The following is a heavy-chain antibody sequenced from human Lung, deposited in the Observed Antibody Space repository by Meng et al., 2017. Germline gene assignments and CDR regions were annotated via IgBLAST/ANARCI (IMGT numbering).Heavy chain of an antibody. J-gene: IGHJ4*02. V-gene: IGHV1-2*06. Sequence: QGQLVQSGAEAKKPGASVNVSCKPSGYNFPDYWLHWVRRAPGQGLEWMGRIDPKSGDTHYAQRFQGRVTMTGDTSISTAYMELSGLRSDDTAMYYCARDEDISAAGKLFGDYWGQGTLVTVSS. CDR1: GYNFPDYW. CDR2: IDPKSGDT. D-gene: IGHD6-13*01. CDR3: ARDEDISAAGKLFGDY.